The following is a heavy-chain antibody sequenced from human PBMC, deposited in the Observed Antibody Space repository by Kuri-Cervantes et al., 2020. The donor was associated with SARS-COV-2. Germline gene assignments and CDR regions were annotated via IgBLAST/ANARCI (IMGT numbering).Heavy chain of an antibody. CDR2: IYYSGST. D-gene: IGHD2-21*01. J-gene: IGHJ4*02. CDR3: ARGDVVPVSFDY. Sequence: GSLRPSCAVSGYSISSGYYWGWIRQPPGKGLEWIGSIYYSGSTYYNPSLTSRVTISVDTSKNQFSLNLSSVTAAVTAVYYCARGDVVPVSFDYWGQGTLVTVSS. V-gene: IGHV4-38-2*01. CDR1: GYSISSGYY.